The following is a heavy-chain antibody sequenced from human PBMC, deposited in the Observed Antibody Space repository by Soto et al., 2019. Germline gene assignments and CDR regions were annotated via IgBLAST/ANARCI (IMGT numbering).Heavy chain of an antibody. D-gene: IGHD6-13*01. J-gene: IGHJ4*02. CDR3: ARGPLAPTRTGWTRY. CDR2: ISADNGNT. Sequence: QVQLVQSGAEVKKPGASVKVSCKASGYTFHSYGIIWVRQAPGQGLEWMGWISADNGNTNYAQKFQGRFTMTTDTSTGTADMVLRSLRSDDTAVYYCARGPLAPTRTGWTRYWGQGTLVTVSS. CDR1: GYTFHSYG. V-gene: IGHV1-18*01.